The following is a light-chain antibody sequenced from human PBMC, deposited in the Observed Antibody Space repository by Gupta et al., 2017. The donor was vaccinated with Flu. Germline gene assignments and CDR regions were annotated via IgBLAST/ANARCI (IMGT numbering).Light chain of an antibody. V-gene: IGKV3-20*01. J-gene: IGKJ5*01. CDR1: QSVGSNY. CDR3: QQYGTSSIT. Sequence: RATLSCRASQSVGSNYLAWYQQRPGQAPRLLVYGASSRATGIPDRFSGSGSRTDFTLTISRLGPEDFAVYYCQQYGTSSITFGQGTRLGIK. CDR2: GAS.